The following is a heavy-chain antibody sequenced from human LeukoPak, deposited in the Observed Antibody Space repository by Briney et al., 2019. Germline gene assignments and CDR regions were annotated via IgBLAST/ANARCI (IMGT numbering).Heavy chain of an antibody. J-gene: IGHJ6*04. V-gene: IGHV3-23*01. CDR3: AKDLNYYYYGLDV. CDR2: ISGSGGST. Sequence: GGSLRLSCVASGFTFSSYAMSWVRRAPGKGLEWVSVISGSGGSTYYADSVKGRFTISRDKSKNTLYLQMNSLRAEDTAVYYCAKDLNYYYYGLDVWGKGTTVTVSS. CDR1: GFTFSSYA.